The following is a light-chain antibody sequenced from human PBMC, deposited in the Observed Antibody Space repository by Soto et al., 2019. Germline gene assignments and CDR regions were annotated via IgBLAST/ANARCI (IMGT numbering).Light chain of an antibody. CDR1: QSISSW. J-gene: IGKJ1*01. V-gene: IGKV1-5*01. Sequence: DIQMTQSPSTLSASVGDRVTITCRASQSISSWLAWYQQKPWKAPKLLIYDASSLESGVPSRFNGSGSGTEFTLTISRLQPDDFSTYYGQQYNSYSPETFGQGTNVEIK. CDR3: QQYNSYSPET. CDR2: DAS.